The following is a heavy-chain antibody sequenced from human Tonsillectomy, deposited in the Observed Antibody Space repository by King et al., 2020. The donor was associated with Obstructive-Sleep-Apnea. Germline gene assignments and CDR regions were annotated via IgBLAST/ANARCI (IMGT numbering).Heavy chain of an antibody. V-gene: IGHV4-39*07. Sequence: QLQESGPGLVKPSETLSLTCTVSGGSISNSNYYLGWIRQPPAMRLVVFWIIYYRGSTYSNPSLKSRVTISVDTPQNQVFLRLSSVTAADPAVSVCARGSGTVKDGLDVWGQGTTVTVSS. J-gene: IGHJ6*02. CDR2: IYYRGST. D-gene: IGHD4-17*01. CDR3: ARGSGTVKDGLDV. CDR1: GGSISNSNYY.